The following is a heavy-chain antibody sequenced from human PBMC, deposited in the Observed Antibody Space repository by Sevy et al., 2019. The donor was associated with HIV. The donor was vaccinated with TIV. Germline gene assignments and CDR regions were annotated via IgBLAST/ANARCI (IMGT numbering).Heavy chain of an antibody. Sequence: GGSLRLSCAASGFDFNHHWMSWVRQAPQKGLEWVANIKQDGSETYYVDSLEGRFTISRDNAKNSLSLQINDLRAEDTAVYYCARLPTGLQSFNYLLSTYFDSWGQGTLFTVSS. D-gene: IGHD3-9*01. CDR1: GFDFNHHW. CDR2: IKQDGSET. V-gene: IGHV3-7*01. J-gene: IGHJ4*02. CDR3: ARLPTGLQSFNYLLSTYFDS.